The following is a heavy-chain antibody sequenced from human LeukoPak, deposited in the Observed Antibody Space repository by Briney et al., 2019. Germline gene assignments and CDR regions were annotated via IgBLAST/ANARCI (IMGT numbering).Heavy chain of an antibody. CDR3: AGVLYGSWSYYLPS. Sequence: GGSLRLSCEASGFTVSSNYMSWVRQAPGKGLEWVSVLYSNGREYYADSVKGRFTIARDNSKNTLYLQMNNLRAEDTAVYYCAGVLYGSWSYYLPSWGQGTLVTVSS. CDR1: GFTVSSNY. J-gene: IGHJ5*02. V-gene: IGHV3-66*01. D-gene: IGHD3-10*01. CDR2: LYSNGRE.